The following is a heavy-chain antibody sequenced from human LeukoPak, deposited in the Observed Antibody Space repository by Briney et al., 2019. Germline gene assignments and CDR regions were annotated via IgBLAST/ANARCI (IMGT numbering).Heavy chain of an antibody. V-gene: IGHV3-20*04. Sequence: PGGSLRLSCAASGFTFYDYGMSWVRHAPGKGLEWVSGINWNGGRTGYADSVKGRFTISRDNAKNSLYLQMNSLRAEDTALYYCAKDMEITMVRGAIAPSPFDYWGQGTLVTVSS. CDR3: AKDMEITMVRGAIAPSPFDY. D-gene: IGHD3-10*01. J-gene: IGHJ4*02. CDR1: GFTFYDYG. CDR2: INWNGGRT.